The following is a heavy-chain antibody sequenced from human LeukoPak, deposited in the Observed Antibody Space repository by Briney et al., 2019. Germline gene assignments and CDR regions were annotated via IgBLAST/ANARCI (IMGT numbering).Heavy chain of an antibody. Sequence: GGSLRLSCAASGFTVSSNYMSWVRQAPGKGLEWVSVIYGGGSTYYADSVKGRFTISRDNSKNTLYLQMNSLRAEDTAVYYCARDGSSGWPNNWYFDLWGRGTLVTVSS. CDR2: IYGGGST. D-gene: IGHD6-19*01. CDR3: ARDGSSGWPNNWYFDL. CDR1: GFTVSSNY. V-gene: IGHV3-53*01. J-gene: IGHJ2*01.